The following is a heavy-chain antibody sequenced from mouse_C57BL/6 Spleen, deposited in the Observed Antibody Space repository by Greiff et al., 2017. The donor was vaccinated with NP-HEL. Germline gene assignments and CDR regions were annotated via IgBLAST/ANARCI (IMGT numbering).Heavy chain of an antibody. V-gene: IGHV1-80*01. CDR3: ARGEGKLRAWFAY. Sequence: QVQLQQSGAELVKPGASVKISCKASGYAFSSYWMNWVKQRPGKGLEWIGQIYPGDGDTNYNGKFKGKATLTADKSSSTAYMQLSSLTSEGSAVYFCARGEGKLRAWFAYWGQGTLVTVSA. CDR2: IYPGDGDT. D-gene: IGHD1-1*01. J-gene: IGHJ3*01. CDR1: GYAFSSYW.